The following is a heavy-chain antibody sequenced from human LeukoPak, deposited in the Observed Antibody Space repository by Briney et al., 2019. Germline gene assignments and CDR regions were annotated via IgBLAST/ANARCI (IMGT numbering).Heavy chain of an antibody. V-gene: IGHV1-69*13. CDR3: ACAPPINDYNPGGRFDF. J-gene: IGHJ4*02. CDR2: IVPVFGAA. D-gene: IGHD4-11*01. CDR1: GGTFSSYA. Sequence: GASVKVSCKASGGTFSSYAISWVRQAPGQGLEWMGGIVPVFGAAYYAQKFQGRVTITADESASAAYMELSSLTSEDTAVYYCACAPPINDYNPGGRFDFWGQGSLVTVSS.